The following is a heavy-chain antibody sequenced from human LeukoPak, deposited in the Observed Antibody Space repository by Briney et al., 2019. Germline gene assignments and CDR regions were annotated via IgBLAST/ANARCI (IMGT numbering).Heavy chain of an antibody. CDR3: ARGYSSSWYFDY. Sequence: SVKVSCKASGGTFSSYAISWVRQAPGQGLEWMGGIFPIFGTANYAQKFQGRVTITADESTSTAYMELSSLRSEDTAVYYCARGYSSSWYFDYWGQGTLVTVSS. D-gene: IGHD6-13*01. J-gene: IGHJ4*02. CDR2: IFPIFGTA. V-gene: IGHV1-69*13. CDR1: GGTFSSYA.